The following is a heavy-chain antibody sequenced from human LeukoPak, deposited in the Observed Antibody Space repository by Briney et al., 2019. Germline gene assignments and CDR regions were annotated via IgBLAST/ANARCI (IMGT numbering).Heavy chain of an antibody. J-gene: IGHJ4*02. CDR2: ISSSSSYI. CDR3: ARDPGLMRAAACGDY. D-gene: IGHD6-13*01. CDR1: GFTFSSYS. V-gene: IGHV3-21*01. Sequence: GGSLRLSCAASGFTFSSYSMNWVRQAPGKGLEWVSSISSSSSYIHYADSVKGRFTISRDNAKNSLYLQLSSLRAEDTAVYYCARDPGLMRAAACGDYWGQGTLVIVSS.